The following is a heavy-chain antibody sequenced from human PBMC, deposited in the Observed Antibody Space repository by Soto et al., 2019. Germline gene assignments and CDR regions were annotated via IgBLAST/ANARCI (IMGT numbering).Heavy chain of an antibody. Sequence: GASVKVSCKASGGTFSSYAISWVRQAPGQGLEWMGGIIPIFGTANYAQKFQGRVTITADESTSTAYMELSSLRSEDTAVYYCVGGETAMSWFDPWGQGTLVTVSS. CDR2: IIPIFGTA. D-gene: IGHD5-18*01. CDR1: GGTFSSYA. V-gene: IGHV1-69*13. CDR3: VGGETAMSWFDP. J-gene: IGHJ5*02.